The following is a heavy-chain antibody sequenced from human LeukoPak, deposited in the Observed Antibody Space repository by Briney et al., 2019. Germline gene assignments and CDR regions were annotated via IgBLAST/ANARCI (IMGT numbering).Heavy chain of an antibody. CDR1: AFAFSSYA. D-gene: IGHD4-23*01. CDR2: IYNSGST. V-gene: IGHV4-59*01. J-gene: IGHJ3*02. Sequence: GSLRLSCAASAFAFSSYAMTWVRQAPGKGLEWIGYIYNSGSTNYNHSLKSRVTISEDMSNNQFSLKLSSVTAADTAVYYCARALRLWGGNSGIAFDIWGQGTMVTVSS. CDR3: ARALRLWGGNSGIAFDI.